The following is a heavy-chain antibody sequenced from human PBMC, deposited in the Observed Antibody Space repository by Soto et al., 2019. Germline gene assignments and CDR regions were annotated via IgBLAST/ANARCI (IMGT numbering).Heavy chain of an antibody. V-gene: IGHV4-59*01. CDR2: IYYSGST. Sequence: LSLTCTVSGGSISSYYWSWIRQPPGKGLEWIGYIYYSGSTNYNPSLKSRVTISVDTSKNQFSLKLSSVTAADTAVYYCARARSRGYAFDIWGQGTMVTVS. D-gene: IGHD6-13*01. CDR1: GGSISSYY. CDR3: ARARSRGYAFDI. J-gene: IGHJ3*02.